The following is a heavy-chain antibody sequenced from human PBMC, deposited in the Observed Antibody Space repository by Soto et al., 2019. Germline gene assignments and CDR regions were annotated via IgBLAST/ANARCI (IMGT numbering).Heavy chain of an antibody. CDR1: GGSFRGYY. CDR2: INHSGST. CDR3: ARGRGDTAIVTRWFDP. V-gene: IGHV4-34*01. Sequence: QVQLQQWGAGLLKPSETLSLTCAVYGGSFRGYYWSWIRQPPGKGLEWIGEINHSGSTNYTPSLKSRVTISVDTSKNQVSLKLSSVTAADTAAYDCARGRGDTAIVTRWFDPWGQGTLVTFSS. J-gene: IGHJ5*02. D-gene: IGHD5-18*01.